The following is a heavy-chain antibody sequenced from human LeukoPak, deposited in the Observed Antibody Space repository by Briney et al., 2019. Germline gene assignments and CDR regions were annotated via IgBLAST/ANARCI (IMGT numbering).Heavy chain of an antibody. CDR3: ARDAQVVRGVISLWFDP. Sequence: ASVKVSCKASGYTFTSYGISWVRQAPGQGLEWMGWISAYNGNTNYAQKLQGRVTMTTDTSTSTAYMELRSLRSDDTAVYYCARDAQVVRGVISLWFDPWGQGTLVTVSS. J-gene: IGHJ5*02. D-gene: IGHD3-10*01. CDR2: ISAYNGNT. CDR1: GYTFTSYG. V-gene: IGHV1-18*01.